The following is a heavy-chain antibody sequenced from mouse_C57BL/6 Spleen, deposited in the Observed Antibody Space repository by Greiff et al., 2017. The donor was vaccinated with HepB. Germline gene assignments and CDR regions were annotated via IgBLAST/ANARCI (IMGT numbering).Heavy chain of an antibody. V-gene: IGHV14-4*01. Sequence: VQLKESGAELVRPGASVKLSCTASGFNIKDDYMHWVKQRPEQGLEWIGWIDPENGDTEYASKFQGKATITADTSSNTAYLQLSSLTSEDTAVYYCTTNGSLYWGQGTTLTVSS. CDR2: IDPENGDT. CDR3: TTNGSLY. J-gene: IGHJ2*01. CDR1: GFNIKDDY. D-gene: IGHD1-1*01.